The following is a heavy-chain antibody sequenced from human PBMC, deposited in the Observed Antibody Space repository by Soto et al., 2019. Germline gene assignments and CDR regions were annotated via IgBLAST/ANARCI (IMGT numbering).Heavy chain of an antibody. V-gene: IGHV3-53*01. CDR1: GFTVSNTY. CDR3: ARALPVAKGGFDP. CDR2: IYTAGGT. J-gene: IGHJ5*02. Sequence: LRLSCAASGFTVSNTYMTWVRQPPGKGLECVSVIYTAGGTNYADSVKGRFIISRDNSKNTLYLQKNSLRAEDTAVYYCARALPVAKGGFDPWGQGTLVTVSS. D-gene: IGHD2-2*01.